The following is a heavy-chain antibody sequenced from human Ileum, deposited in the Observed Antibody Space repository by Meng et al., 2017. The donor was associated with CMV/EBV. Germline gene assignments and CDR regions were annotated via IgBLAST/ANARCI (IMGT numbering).Heavy chain of an antibody. Sequence: GESLKISCAASGFTFSSYGMHWVRQAPGKGLEWVAFIRYDGSNKYYADSVKGRFTISRDNSKNTLYLQMNSLRAEDTAVYYCAKGDILTGYFYYYYYYYGMDVWGQGTTVTVSS. D-gene: IGHD3-9*01. V-gene: IGHV3-30*02. J-gene: IGHJ6*02. CDR1: GFTFSSYG. CDR2: IRYDGSNK. CDR3: AKGDILTGYFYYYYYYYGMDV.